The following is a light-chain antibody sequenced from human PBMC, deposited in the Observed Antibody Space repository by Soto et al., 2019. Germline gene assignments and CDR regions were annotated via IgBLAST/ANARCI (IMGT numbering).Light chain of an antibody. Sequence: QSALTQPASVSGSPGQSITISCTGTSSDVGGFNYVSWYQQHPGKAPKLLIFDVYSRPSGISSRFSGSKSGNTASLTISGLQAEDEADYYCASYTSSSTSVIFGRGTKLTVL. J-gene: IGLJ2*01. CDR2: DVY. CDR1: SSDVGGFNY. V-gene: IGLV2-14*01. CDR3: ASYTSSSTSVI.